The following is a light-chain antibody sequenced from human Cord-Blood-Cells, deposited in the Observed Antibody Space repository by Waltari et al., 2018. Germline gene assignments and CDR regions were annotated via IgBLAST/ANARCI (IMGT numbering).Light chain of an antibody. CDR1: SRGVGSYNL. J-gene: IGLJ2*01. CDR3: CSYAGSSTFVV. Sequence: QSALTQPASVSGSPGQSITISCTGTSRGVGSYNLVASYQQHPGKAPKLMIYEGSKRPSGVSNRFSGSKSGNTASLTISGLQAEDEADYYCCSYAGSSTFVVFGGGTKLTVL. V-gene: IGLV2-23*03. CDR2: EGS.